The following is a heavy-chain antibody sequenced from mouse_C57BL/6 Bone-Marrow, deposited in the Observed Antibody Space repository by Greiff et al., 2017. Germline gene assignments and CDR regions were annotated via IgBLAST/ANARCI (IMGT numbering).Heavy chain of an antibody. V-gene: IGHV2-6-1*01. CDR3: ARHGGYYYGSSPFAY. J-gene: IGHJ3*01. D-gene: IGHD1-1*01. Sequence: VKLMESGPGLVAPSQSLSITCTVSGFSLTSYGVHWVRQPPGKGLEWLVVIWSDGSTTYNSALKSRLSISKDNSKSQVFLKMNSLQTDDTAMYYCARHGGYYYGSSPFAYWGQGTLVTVSA. CDR2: IWSDGST. CDR1: GFSLTSYG.